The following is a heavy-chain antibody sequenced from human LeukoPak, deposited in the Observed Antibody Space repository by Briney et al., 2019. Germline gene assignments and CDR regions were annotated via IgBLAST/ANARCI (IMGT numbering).Heavy chain of an antibody. CDR2: INPSGGST. CDR3: ARDYYDSSGPLRYFDY. V-gene: IGHV1-46*01. Sequence: GASVKVSCKASGYTFTSYYMHWVRQAPGQGLEWMGIINPSGGSTSYAQKFQGRVTMTRDTSTSTVYMELSSLRSEDTAVYYCARDYYDSSGPLRYFDYWGQGTLVTVSS. D-gene: IGHD3-22*01. J-gene: IGHJ4*02. CDR1: GYTFTSYY.